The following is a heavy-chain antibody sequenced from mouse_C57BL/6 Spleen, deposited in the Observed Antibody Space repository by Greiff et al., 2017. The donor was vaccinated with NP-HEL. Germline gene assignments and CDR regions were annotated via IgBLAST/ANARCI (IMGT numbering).Heavy chain of an antibody. CDR1: GYTFTSYW. V-gene: IGHV1-53*01. CDR3: ARGGNYLYWYFDV. D-gene: IGHD2-1*01. CDR2: INPSNGGT. J-gene: IGHJ1*03. Sequence: VQLQQPGTELVKPGASVKLSCKASGYTFTSYWMHWVKQRPGQGLEWIGNINPSNGGTNYNEKFKSKATLTVDKASSTAYRQLSSLTSEDSAVYYCARGGNYLYWYFDVWGTGTTVTVSS.